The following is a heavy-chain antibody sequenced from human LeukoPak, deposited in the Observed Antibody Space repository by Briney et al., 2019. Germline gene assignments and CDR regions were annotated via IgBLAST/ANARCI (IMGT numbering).Heavy chain of an antibody. CDR2: IYSGGAT. V-gene: IGHV3-53*01. CDR1: GFNVDTNF. Sequence: GGSLRLSCAASGFNVDTNFMSWVRQALGKGLEWVSVIYSGGATFYADSVKGRFTISRDTSKSTLYLQMNSLRAEDTAVHYCARDDSGDWYWGWWGQGTLVTVSS. J-gene: IGHJ4*02. CDR3: ARDDSGDWYWGW. D-gene: IGHD4-17*01.